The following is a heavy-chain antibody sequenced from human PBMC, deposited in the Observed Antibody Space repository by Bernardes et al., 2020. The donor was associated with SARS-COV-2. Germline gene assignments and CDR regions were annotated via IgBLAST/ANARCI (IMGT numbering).Heavy chain of an antibody. V-gene: IGHV3-23*01. CDR3: VQRSSGWPYPFEY. J-gene: IGHJ4*02. Sequence: SLILSCAGSGITFSSYAMSWVRQAPGKGLEWVSSISATGDNTKYADSVKGRFTISRDNFKKTLYLQVNSLRAEDTAVYYCVQRSSGWPYPFEYWGQGTLVTVSS. CDR2: ISATGDNT. D-gene: IGHD6-19*01. CDR1: GITFSSYA.